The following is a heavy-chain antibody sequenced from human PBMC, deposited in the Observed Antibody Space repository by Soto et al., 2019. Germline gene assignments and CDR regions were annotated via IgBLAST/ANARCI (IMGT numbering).Heavy chain of an antibody. J-gene: IGHJ3*02. V-gene: IGHV3-23*01. Sequence: EVQLLETGGGLVQPGGSLRLSCAASGFIFSTYAMNWVRQAPGKGLEWVSAISNTGGSTYYTESVRGRFTISRDNSINTLCLQMSSLRTEDTAVYYCAHPRGYGVFDAVDIWGRGTVVTVSS. D-gene: IGHD4-17*01. CDR1: GFIFSTYA. CDR2: ISNTGGST. CDR3: AHPRGYGVFDAVDI.